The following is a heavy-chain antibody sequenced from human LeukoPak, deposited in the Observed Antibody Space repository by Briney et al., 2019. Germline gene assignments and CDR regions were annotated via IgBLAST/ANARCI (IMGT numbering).Heavy chain of an antibody. D-gene: IGHD3-10*01. CDR1: GGSISSSSYY. CDR2: IYYSGST. V-gene: IGHV4-39*01. Sequence: SETLSLTCTASGGSISSSSYYWGWIGQPPGKGLEWIGSIYYSGSTYYNPSLKSLVTISEDTSKNQFSLKLSSLTAADTVVYYWASATGSGAFDIWGQGTMVTVSS. J-gene: IGHJ3*02. CDR3: ASATGSGAFDI.